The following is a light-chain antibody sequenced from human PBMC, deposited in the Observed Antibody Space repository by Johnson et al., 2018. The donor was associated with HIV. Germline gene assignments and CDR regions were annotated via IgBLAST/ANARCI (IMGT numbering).Light chain of an antibody. CDR1: SSNIGDNY. Sequence: QSILTQPPSVSAAPGQKVAISCSGSSSNIGDNYVSWYQQVPGTAHKLLIYDNNRRPSGIPDRFSGSKSGSLATLGITGLQTRDEADYYCGTWDTSLRTGFFGTGTKVTVL. V-gene: IGLV1-51*01. CDR2: DNN. CDR3: GTWDTSLRTGF. J-gene: IGLJ1*01.